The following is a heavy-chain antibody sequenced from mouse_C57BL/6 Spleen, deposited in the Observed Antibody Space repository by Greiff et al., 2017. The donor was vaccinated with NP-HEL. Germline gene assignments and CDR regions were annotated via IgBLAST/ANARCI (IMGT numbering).Heavy chain of an antibody. J-gene: IGHJ4*01. CDR1: GYTFTDYN. V-gene: IGHV1-18*01. D-gene: IGHD2-2*01. CDR3: ARRVKRTYYAMDY. Sequence: EVKVVESGPELVKPGASVKIPCKASGYTFTDYNMDWVKQSHGKSLEWIGDINPNNGGTIYNQKFKGKATLTVDKSSSTAYMELRSLTSEDTAVYYCARRVKRTYYAMDYWGQGTSVTVSS. CDR2: INPNNGGT.